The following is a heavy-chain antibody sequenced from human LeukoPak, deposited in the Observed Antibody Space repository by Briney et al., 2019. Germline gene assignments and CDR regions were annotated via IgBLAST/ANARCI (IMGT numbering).Heavy chain of an antibody. CDR1: GFSLSTSGVG. D-gene: IGHD3-9*01. CDR2: IYWDDDK. Sequence: SGPTLLNPTQTLTLTCTFSGFSLSTSGVGVGWIRQPPGKALEWLALIYWDDDKQYSPSLRSRLTITKDTSKNQVVLTMTNMDRVDTATYYCAHRLGYDILTGYYYDVFDMWGQGTMVTVSS. CDR3: AHRLGYDILTGYYYDVFDM. J-gene: IGHJ3*02. V-gene: IGHV2-5*02.